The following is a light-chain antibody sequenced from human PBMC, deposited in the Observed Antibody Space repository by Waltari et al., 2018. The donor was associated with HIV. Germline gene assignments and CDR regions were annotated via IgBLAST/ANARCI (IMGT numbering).Light chain of an antibody. CDR1: ALPKRY. J-gene: IGLJ3*02. Sequence: SYELTQPPSVSVSPGQTARITCSGDALPKRYAYWYQQKSGQAPVLVIYEDRKRPSGIPERFSGSRSGKIATLTISGAQVEDEADYFCYSRDSSGNSWVFGGGTKLTVL. CDR3: YSRDSSGNSWV. CDR2: EDR. V-gene: IGLV3-10*01.